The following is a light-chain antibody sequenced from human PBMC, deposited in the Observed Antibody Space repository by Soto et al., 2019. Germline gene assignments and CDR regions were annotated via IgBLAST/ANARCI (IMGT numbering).Light chain of an antibody. CDR1: SGSIGSNY. CDR2: DNN. Sequence: NFMLTQPHSVSESPGKTVTISCTRTSGSIGSNYVQWYQQRPGSAPTTVIYDNNQRPSGVPARFSGSIDSSSNSASLTISGLKTEDEADYYCQSYDSSNLWVFGGGTKLTVL. V-gene: IGLV6-57*04. J-gene: IGLJ2*01. CDR3: QSYDSSNLWV.